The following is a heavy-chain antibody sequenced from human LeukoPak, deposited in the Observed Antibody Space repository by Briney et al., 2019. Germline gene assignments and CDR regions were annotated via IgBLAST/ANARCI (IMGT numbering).Heavy chain of an antibody. CDR1: GGPIRSYY. Sequence: SETLSRTCTVSGGPIRSYYWSWIRQPPGKGLEWIGYIHYSGSTNYTPSLKSRVTISVDTSKNQFSLKLSSVTAADTAVYYCAGNRYYFDYWGQGTLVTVSS. V-gene: IGHV4-59*01. CDR2: IHYSGST. J-gene: IGHJ4*02. CDR3: AGNRYYFDY.